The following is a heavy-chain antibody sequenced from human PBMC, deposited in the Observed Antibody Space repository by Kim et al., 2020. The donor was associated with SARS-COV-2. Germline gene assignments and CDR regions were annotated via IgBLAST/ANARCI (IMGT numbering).Heavy chain of an antibody. D-gene: IGHD6-19*01. CDR3: ARSSFIAVAGTGFDY. Sequence: GESLKISCKGSGYSFTSYWIGWVRQMPGKGLEWMGIIYPGDSDTRYSPSFQGQVTISADKSISTAYLQWSSLKASDTAMYYRARSSFIAVAGTGFDYWGQGTLVTVSS. J-gene: IGHJ4*02. CDR2: IYPGDSDT. V-gene: IGHV5-51*01. CDR1: GYSFTSYW.